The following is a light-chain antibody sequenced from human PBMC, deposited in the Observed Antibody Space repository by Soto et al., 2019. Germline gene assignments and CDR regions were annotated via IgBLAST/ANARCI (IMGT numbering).Light chain of an antibody. CDR1: QSVSSY. CDR2: DAS. V-gene: IGKV3-11*01. CDR3: QQYDNWPRT. J-gene: IGKJ1*01. Sequence: EIVLTQSPATLSLSPGERATLSCRASQSVSSYLAWYQQKPGQAPRLLIYDASNRATGIPARFSGSGSGTEYTLTISSLQSEDFAVYYCQQYDNWPRTFGQGTKVDIK.